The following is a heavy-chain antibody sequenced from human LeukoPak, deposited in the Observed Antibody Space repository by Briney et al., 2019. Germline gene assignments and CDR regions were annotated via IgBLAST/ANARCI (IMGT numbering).Heavy chain of an antibody. CDR2: ISAYNGNT. J-gene: IGHJ4*02. Sequence: ASVKVSCKASVYTFTSYGISWVRQAPGQGLEWMGWISAYNGNTNYAQTRQGRVTVTTDTSTSTAYMELRSLRSDDTAVYYCARDPDYLNLLYWGQGTLVTVSS. D-gene: IGHD5-12*01. CDR1: VYTFTSYG. V-gene: IGHV1-18*01. CDR3: ARDPDYLNLLY.